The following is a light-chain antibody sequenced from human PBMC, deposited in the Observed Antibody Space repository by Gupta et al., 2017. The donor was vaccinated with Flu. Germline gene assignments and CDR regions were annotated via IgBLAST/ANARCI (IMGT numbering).Light chain of an antibody. Sequence: IVVTQSADSLAGSLGERATINCKSSQSWSYTNNKNYLAWYQQKSGQPPKLLIYWASSRESGVPDRFSGRWSGTDFTLTITSRQAEDVAVYYCHHEDSSPYTFGQGTKVEIK. CDR1: QSWSYTNNKNY. CDR3: HHEDSSPYT. V-gene: IGKV4-1*01. J-gene: IGKJ2*01. CDR2: WAS.